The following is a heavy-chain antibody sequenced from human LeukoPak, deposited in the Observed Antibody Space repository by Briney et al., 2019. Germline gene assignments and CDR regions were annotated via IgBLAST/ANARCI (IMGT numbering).Heavy chain of an antibody. CDR2: IYYSGST. CDR3: ARDATTPGAFDI. D-gene: IGHD5-24*01. J-gene: IGHJ3*02. V-gene: IGHV4-59*01. Sequence: SETLSLTCTVSGGSISSYYWSWIRQPPGKGLGWIGYIYYSGSTNYNPSLKSRVTISVDTSKNQFSLKLSSVTAADTAVYYCARDATTPGAFDIWGQGTMVTVSS. CDR1: GGSISSYY.